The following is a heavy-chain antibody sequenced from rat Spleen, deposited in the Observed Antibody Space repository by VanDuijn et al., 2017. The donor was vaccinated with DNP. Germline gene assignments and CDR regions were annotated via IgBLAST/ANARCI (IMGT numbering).Heavy chain of an antibody. CDR2: ISSGGNT. V-gene: IGHV2S12*01. Sequence: QVQLKESGPVLVQPSQTLSLTCTVSGFSLTTNGVSWVRQPPGKGLEWIAAISSGGNTYYNSALKSRLSISRDTSKSQVFLRMNSLQTEDTAIYFCTREREPNNNPFYFDCWGQGVMVTVSS. CDR1: GFSLTTNG. J-gene: IGHJ2*01. D-gene: IGHD1-10*01. CDR3: TREREPNNNPFYFDC.